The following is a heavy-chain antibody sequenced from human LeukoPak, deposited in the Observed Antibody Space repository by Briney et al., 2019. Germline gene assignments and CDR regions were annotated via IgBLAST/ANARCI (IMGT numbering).Heavy chain of an antibody. CDR3: TRVGYIDEGIDY. Sequence: GGSLRLSCAASGFTFGSYWMSWVRQAPGKGLEWVANIKQDGSKKSYVDSVKGRFTISRDNAKNSLYLQMNSLRAEDTAIYYCTRVGYIDEGIDYWGQGTLVTVSS. J-gene: IGHJ4*02. D-gene: IGHD5-24*01. CDR1: GFTFGSYW. CDR2: IKQDGSKK. V-gene: IGHV3-7*04.